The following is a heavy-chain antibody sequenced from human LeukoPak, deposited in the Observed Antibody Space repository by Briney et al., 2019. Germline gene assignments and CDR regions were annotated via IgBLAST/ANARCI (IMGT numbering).Heavy chain of an antibody. V-gene: IGHV4-30-2*01. D-gene: IGHD1-26*01. J-gene: IGHJ4*02. Sequence: SQTLSLTCAVSGGSISSGGYYWSWIRQPPGKGLEWIGYNYHSGSTYYNPSLKSRVTISVDRSKNQFSLKLSSVTAADTAVYYCARDFIGPLVGATPIYWGQGTLVTVSS. CDR3: ARDFIGPLVGATPIY. CDR1: GGSISSGGYY. CDR2: NYHSGST.